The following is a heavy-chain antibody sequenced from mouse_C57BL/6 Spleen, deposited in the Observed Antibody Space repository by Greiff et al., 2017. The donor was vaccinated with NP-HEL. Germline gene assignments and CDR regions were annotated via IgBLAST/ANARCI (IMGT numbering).Heavy chain of an antibody. CDR1: GYTFTSYW. CDR3: ARLGGGSSPGFAY. CDR2: IHPNSGST. J-gene: IGHJ3*01. Sequence: QVQLQQPGAELVKPGASVKLSCKASGYTFTSYWMHWVKQRPGQGLEWIGMIHPNSGSTNYNEKFKSKATLTVDKSSSTAYMQLSSLTSEDSAVYYCARLGGGSSPGFAYWGQGTLVTVSA. D-gene: IGHD1-1*01. V-gene: IGHV1-64*01.